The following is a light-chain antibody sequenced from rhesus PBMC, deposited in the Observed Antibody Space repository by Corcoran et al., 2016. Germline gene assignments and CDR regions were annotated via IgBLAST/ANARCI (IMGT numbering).Light chain of an antibody. CDR3: SSYADTYTFI. Sequence: QAALTQPRSVSGSPGQSVTISCTGASSDIGGYNFVSWYQQHPGTAPKLMIYEVNKRPSGVSDRFSGSKSDNTASLTISGLQAEDEADYYCSSYADTYTFIFGAGTRLTVL. V-gene: IGLV2-32*01. J-gene: IGLJ1*01. CDR2: EVN. CDR1: SSDIGGYNF.